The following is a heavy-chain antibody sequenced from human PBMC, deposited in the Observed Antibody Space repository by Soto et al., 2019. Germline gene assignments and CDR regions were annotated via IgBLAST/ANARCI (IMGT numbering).Heavy chain of an antibody. V-gene: IGHV1-8*01. CDR3: ARVRRYYDSSGYYFLY. CDR2: MNPNSGNT. J-gene: IGHJ4*02. CDR1: GYTFTSYD. Sequence: QVQLVQSGAEVKKPGASVKVSCKASGYTFTSYDINWVRQATGQGLEWMGWMNPNSGNTGYAQKFQGRVTMTRNTSISKAYMELSRLRSEDKAVYYCARVRRYYDSSGYYFLYWGQGTLVTVSS. D-gene: IGHD3-22*01.